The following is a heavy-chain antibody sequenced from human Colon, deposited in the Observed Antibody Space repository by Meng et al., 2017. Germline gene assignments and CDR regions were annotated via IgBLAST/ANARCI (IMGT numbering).Heavy chain of an antibody. CDR3: LKGGWGKTLDV. CDR2: ISGGGEIT. J-gene: IGHJ3*01. Sequence: GESLKISCAASGSTFSSYTMTWVRQAPGKGLEWVSSISGGGEITYYADSVKGRFTVSGDNSKSALNLQVISLRVEDTAEYFCLKGGWGKTLDVWGQGTMVTVSS. CDR1: GSTFSSYT. V-gene: IGHV3-23*01. D-gene: IGHD3-10*01.